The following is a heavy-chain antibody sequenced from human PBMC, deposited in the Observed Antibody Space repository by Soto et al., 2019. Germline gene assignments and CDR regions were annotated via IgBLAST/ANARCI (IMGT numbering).Heavy chain of an antibody. D-gene: IGHD5-18*01. Sequence: SETLSLTCSVSGTSVSNYYWSWIRQPAGKGLEHIGRIYTSGSTSYNPSLKSRVTMSMDTSQTQIYLNLTSVTAADTAVYYCARGGIQLSYAFDYWGQGIPVTVSS. J-gene: IGHJ4*02. CDR2: IYTSGST. V-gene: IGHV4-4*07. CDR3: ARGGIQLSYAFDY. CDR1: GTSVSNYY.